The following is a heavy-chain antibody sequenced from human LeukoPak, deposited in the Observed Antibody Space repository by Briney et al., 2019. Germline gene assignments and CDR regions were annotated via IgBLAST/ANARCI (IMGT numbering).Heavy chain of an antibody. Sequence: SETLSLTCTVSGGSISSHYWSWIRQPPGKGLEWIGYIYYIGSTNYNPSLKSRVTVSVDTSKNQFSLNLSSVTAADTAVYYCARDPLYCSGGSCYSTWFDPWGQGTLVTVSS. J-gene: IGHJ5*02. CDR3: ARDPLYCSGGSCYSTWFDP. D-gene: IGHD2-15*01. V-gene: IGHV4-59*11. CDR2: IYYIGST. CDR1: GGSISSHY.